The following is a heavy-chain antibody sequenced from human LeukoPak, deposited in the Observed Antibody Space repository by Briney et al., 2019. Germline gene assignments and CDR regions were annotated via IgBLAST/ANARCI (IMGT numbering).Heavy chain of an antibody. D-gene: IGHD3-22*01. CDR1: GYTFTSYY. J-gene: IGHJ3*02. Sequence: GASVKVSCKASGYTFTSYYMHWVRQAPGQGLEWMGIINPSGGSTSYAQKFQGRVTMTRDTSTSTVYMELSSLRSEDTAVYYCTGYDSSGYYNRGAFDIWGQGTMVTVSS. V-gene: IGHV1-46*01. CDR3: TGYDSSGYYNRGAFDI. CDR2: INPSGGST.